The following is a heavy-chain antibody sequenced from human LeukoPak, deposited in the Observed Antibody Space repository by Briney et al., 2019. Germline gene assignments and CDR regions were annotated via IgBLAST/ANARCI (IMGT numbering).Heavy chain of an antibody. CDR1: GGTFSRFT. CDR2: ITPIFGTA. V-gene: IGHV1-69*13. Sequence: SVKVSCTAYGGTFSRFTISWVRQAPGQGFEWMGGITPIFGTANFAQKFQGRVSITADGSTSTAFMELSSLRSEDTAVYYCAREWGLESSGYYYAYWGQGTLVTVSS. CDR3: AREWGLESSGYYYAY. J-gene: IGHJ4*02. D-gene: IGHD3-22*01.